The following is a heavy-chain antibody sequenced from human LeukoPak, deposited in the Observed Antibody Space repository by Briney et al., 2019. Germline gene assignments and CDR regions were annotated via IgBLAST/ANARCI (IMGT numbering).Heavy chain of an antibody. CDR1: GGSISSGGYY. CDR3: ASGARRSSAGYYYYGMDV. V-gene: IGHV4-31*03. Sequence: SETLSLTCTVSGGSISSGGYYWSWIRQHPGKGLEWIGYIYYSGSTYYNPSLKSRVTISVDTSKNQFSPKLSSVTAADTAVYYCASGARRSSAGYYYYGMDVWGQGTTVTVSS. CDR2: IYYSGST. J-gene: IGHJ6*02. D-gene: IGHD6-13*01.